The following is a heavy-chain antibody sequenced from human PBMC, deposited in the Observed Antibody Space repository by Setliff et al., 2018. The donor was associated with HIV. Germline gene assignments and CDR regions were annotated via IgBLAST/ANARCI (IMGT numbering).Heavy chain of an antibody. V-gene: IGHV5-51*01. D-gene: IGHD3-22*01. CDR3: ARRGPDCYDSSGLYGFDI. J-gene: IGHJ3*02. CDR1: GYIFTNYW. Sequence: LGESLKISCKGSGYIFTNYWIAWVRQMPGKGLEWMGIFYPGDSDTTYSPSFQGQVTISADKSISTAYLQCSSLKASDTAMYYCARRGPDCYDSSGLYGFDIWGQGTMVTVSS. CDR2: FYPGDSDT.